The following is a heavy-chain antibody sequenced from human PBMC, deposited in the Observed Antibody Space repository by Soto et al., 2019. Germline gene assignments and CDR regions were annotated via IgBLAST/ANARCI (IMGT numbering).Heavy chain of an antibody. CDR2: ISYSGST. CDR3: ARARQRDTGRGLDV. CDR1: GDSINNYF. J-gene: IGHJ6*02. V-gene: IGHV4-59*01. Sequence: QVQLQESGPGLVKPSETMSLTCTISGDSINNYFWNWIRQTTGKGLEWIGYISYSGSTSYNPSLQSRVTISSDTSKNPFSLKLSSVTAADTAVYYCARARQRDTGRGLDVWGQGTTVTVSS. D-gene: IGHD5-18*01.